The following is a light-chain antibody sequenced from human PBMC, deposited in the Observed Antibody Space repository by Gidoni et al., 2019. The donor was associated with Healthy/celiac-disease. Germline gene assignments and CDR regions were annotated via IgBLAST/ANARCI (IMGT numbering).Light chain of an antibody. CDR2: AAS. CDR3: QQSYSTLGT. CDR1: QSISSY. Sequence: RVTITCRASQSISSYLNWYQQKPGKAPKLLIYAASSLQSGVPSRFSGSGSGTDFTLTIPSLQPEDFATYYCQQSYSTLGTFXQXTKVEIK. V-gene: IGKV1-39*01. J-gene: IGKJ1*01.